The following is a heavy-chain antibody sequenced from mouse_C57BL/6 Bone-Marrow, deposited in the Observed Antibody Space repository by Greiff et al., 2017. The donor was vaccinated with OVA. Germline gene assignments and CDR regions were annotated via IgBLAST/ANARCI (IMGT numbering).Heavy chain of an antibody. CDR1: GYTFTSYG. D-gene: IGHD1-1*01. V-gene: IGHV1-58*01. Sequence: VQLQQSGAELVRPGSSVKMSCKTSGYTFTSYGINWVKQRPGQGLEWIGYIYIGNGYTEYTEKFKGKATLTSDTSSSTAYMQLSSLTSEDSAIYFCAVVATEKYFDVWGTGTTVTVSS. J-gene: IGHJ1*03. CDR2: IYIGNGYT. CDR3: AVVATEKYFDV.